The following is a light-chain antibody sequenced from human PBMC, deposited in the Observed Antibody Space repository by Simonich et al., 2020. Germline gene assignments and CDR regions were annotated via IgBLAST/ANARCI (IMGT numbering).Light chain of an antibody. CDR2: RNY. CDR3: AAWDDSLSGWV. CDR1: SSNIGSNY. Sequence: QSVLTQPPSASGTPGQRVTISCSGSSSNIGSNYVYWYQQLPGTAPQLLIYRNYQRPSGVPDRFSGSKSGTSASLAISGLLSEDEAEYYCAAWDDSLSGWVFGGGTKLTVL. V-gene: IGLV1-47*01. J-gene: IGLJ3*02.